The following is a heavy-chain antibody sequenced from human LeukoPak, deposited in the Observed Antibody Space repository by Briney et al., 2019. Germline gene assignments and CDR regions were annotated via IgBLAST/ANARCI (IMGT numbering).Heavy chain of an antibody. J-gene: IGHJ6*02. CDR1: GFTFSTYA. V-gene: IGHV3-23*01. D-gene: IGHD6-19*01. CDR3: AKIAAVAASPYYYYGMDV. CDR2: ISGSGGTT. Sequence: GGSLRLSCAASGFTFSTYAMSWVRQAPGKGPEWVSAISGSGGTTYYADSVKGRFTISRDNSKNTLYLQMNSLRAEDTAVYYCAKIAAVAASPYYYYGMDVWGQGTTVTVSS.